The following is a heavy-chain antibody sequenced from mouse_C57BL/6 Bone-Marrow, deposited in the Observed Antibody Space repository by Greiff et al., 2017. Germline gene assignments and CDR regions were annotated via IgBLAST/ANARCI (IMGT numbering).Heavy chain of an antibody. CDR1: GFSLTSYG. V-gene: IGHV2-5*01. D-gene: IGHD1-1*01. J-gene: IGHJ4*01. CDR2: IWRGGST. Sequence: VNVVESGPGLVQPSQSLSITCTVSGFSLTSYGVHWVRQSPGKGLEWLGVIWRGGSTDYNAAFMSRLSSTKDNSKSQVFFKMNSLQADDTAIYYCAKRGSSYGYAMDYWGQGTSVTVSS. CDR3: AKRGSSYGYAMDY.